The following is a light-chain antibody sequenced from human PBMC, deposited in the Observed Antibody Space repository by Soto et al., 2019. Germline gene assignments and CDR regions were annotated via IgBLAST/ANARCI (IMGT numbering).Light chain of an antibody. Sequence: QSALTQPASVSGSPGQSITISCTGTSSDVGGYNYVSWYQQHPGKAPKLMIYEVSNRPSGVSNRFSGSKSGNTASLTISGLQAEDEADYYCNSFTSSSTFVFGTGTKVPVL. CDR2: EVS. CDR1: SSDVGGYNY. V-gene: IGLV2-14*01. CDR3: NSFTSSSTFV. J-gene: IGLJ1*01.